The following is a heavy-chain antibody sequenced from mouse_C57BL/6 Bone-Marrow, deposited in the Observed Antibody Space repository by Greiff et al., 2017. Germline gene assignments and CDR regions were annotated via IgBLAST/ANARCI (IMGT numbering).Heavy chain of an antibody. CDR2: INPSNGGT. CDR3: ARLLTGTYWYFDV. D-gene: IGHD4-1*01. V-gene: IGHV1-53*01. CDR1: GYTFTSYW. Sequence: QVQLKESGTELVKPGASVKLSCKASGYTFTSYWMHWVKQRPGQGLEWIGNINPSNGGTNYNEKFKSKATLTVDKSSSTAYMQLSSLTSEDSAVYYCARLLTGTYWYFDVWGTGTTVTVSS. J-gene: IGHJ1*03.